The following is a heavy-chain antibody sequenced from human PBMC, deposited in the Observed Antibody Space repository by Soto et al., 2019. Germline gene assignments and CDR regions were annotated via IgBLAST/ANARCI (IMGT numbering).Heavy chain of an antibody. D-gene: IGHD4-4*01. V-gene: IGHV3-23*01. Sequence: GGSLRLSCAASGFTFTNYAMTWVRQAPGKGLEWVSISSGSGSGGSTNYADSVKGRFTISRDNSKNTLYLQMNSLRVEDTAVYYCAKDRDDYRNYVFDYWGQGTLVTVS. CDR2: SSGSGSGGST. CDR3: AKDRDDYRNYVFDY. CDR1: GFTFTNYA. J-gene: IGHJ4*02.